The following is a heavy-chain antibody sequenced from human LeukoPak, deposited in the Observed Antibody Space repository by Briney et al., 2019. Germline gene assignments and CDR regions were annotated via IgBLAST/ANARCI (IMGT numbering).Heavy chain of an antibody. CDR2: IIPIFGTA. CDR1: GGTFSSYV. J-gene: IGHJ4*02. V-gene: IGHV1-69*13. CDR3: ARDRETYSYNSGSVPFDY. Sequence: ASVKVSCKASGGTFSSYVISWVRQAPGQGLEWMGGIIPIFGTANYAQKFQDRITITADESTSTAYMELSSLRSEDTAVYYCARDRETYSYNSGSVPFDYWGQGTLVTVSS. D-gene: IGHD3-10*01.